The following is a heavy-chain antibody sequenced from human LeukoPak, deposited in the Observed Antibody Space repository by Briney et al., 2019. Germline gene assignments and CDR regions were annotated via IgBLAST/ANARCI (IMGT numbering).Heavy chain of an antibody. CDR3: ARDPWELLGAFDI. D-gene: IGHD1-26*01. V-gene: IGHV3-21*01. Sequence: TGGSLRLSCAASGFTFSSYSMNWVRQAPGKGLEWVSSISSSSSYIYYADSVKGRFTISRDNAKNSLYLQMNSLRAEDTAVYYCARDPWELLGAFDIWGQGTMVTVSS. J-gene: IGHJ3*02. CDR1: GFTFSSYS. CDR2: ISSSSSYI.